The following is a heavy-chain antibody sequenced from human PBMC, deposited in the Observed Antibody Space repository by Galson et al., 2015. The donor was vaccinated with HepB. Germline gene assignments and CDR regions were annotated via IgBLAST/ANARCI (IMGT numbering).Heavy chain of an antibody. Sequence: LRLSCAASGFTFSSYGMHWVRQAPGKGLEWVAVIWYDGSNKYYADSVKGRFTISRDNSKNTLYLQMNSLRAEDTAVYYCARADVPAAILADYWGQGTLVTVSS. J-gene: IGHJ4*02. CDR3: ARADVPAAILADY. CDR1: GFTFSSYG. V-gene: IGHV3-33*01. CDR2: IWYDGSNK. D-gene: IGHD2-2*01.